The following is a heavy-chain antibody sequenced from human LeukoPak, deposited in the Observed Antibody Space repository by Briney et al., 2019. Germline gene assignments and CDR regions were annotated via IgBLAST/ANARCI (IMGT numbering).Heavy chain of an antibody. CDR2: INHSGST. J-gene: IGHJ4*02. CDR1: GGSFSGYY. CDR3: ARALGYCSGGSCHYFDY. Sequence: PSETLSLTCAVSGGSFSGYYWSWIRQPLGKGLEWIGEINHSGSTNYNPSLKSRVTISVDTSKNQFSLKLSSVTAADTAVYYCARALGYCSGGSCHYFDYWGQGTLVTVSS. V-gene: IGHV4-34*01. D-gene: IGHD2-15*01.